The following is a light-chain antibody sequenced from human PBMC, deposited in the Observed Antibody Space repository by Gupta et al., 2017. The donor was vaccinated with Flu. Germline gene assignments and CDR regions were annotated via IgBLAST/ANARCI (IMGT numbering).Light chain of an antibody. V-gene: IGKV3-20*01. CDR2: GVS. CDR3: QQYGSSPAYS. Sequence: EIVLTQSPGTLSLSPGERATLSCRASQSVSSSYLAWYQQKPGQAPRPLIFGVSNRATGVPDRFSGSGSGTDFTLTISRREPEDFAVYYCQQYGSSPAYSFGQGTKLEI. CDR1: QSVSSSY. J-gene: IGKJ2*03.